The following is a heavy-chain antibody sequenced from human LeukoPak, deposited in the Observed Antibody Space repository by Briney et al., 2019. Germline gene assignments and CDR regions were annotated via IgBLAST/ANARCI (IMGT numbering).Heavy chain of an antibody. CDR1: GGSISSYY. CDR3: ARGCETWLRESGGDY. J-gene: IGHJ4*02. Sequence: SETLSLTCTVSGGSISSYYWSWIRQPPGKGLEWIGYIYYSVSTNYSPSLKSRVTISVDTSENQISLKMRSVTAADTAVYYCARGCETWLRESGGDYWGQGTLVTVSS. V-gene: IGHV4-59*08. D-gene: IGHD3-10*01. CDR2: IYYSVST.